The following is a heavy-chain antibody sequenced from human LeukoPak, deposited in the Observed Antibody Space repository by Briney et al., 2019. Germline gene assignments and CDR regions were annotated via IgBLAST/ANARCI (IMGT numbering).Heavy chain of an antibody. CDR1: GYSFTSFY. CDR2: SDPNTGAT. Sequence: ASVKVSCKTSGYSFTSFYIHWLRQAPGQGFEWIGWSDPNTGATKYEHFQGRVTMTTDTSIRTAYMDLRSLRPDDTAVYYCARDSYDSSGYYWDDAFDIWGQGTMVTVSS. J-gene: IGHJ3*02. V-gene: IGHV1-2*07. CDR3: ARDSYDSSGYYWDDAFDI. D-gene: IGHD3-22*01.